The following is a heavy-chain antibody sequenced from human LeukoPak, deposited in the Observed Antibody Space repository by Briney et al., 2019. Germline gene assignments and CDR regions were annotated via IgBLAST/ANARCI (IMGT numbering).Heavy chain of an antibody. CDR3: ARARMTTVTDFDY. CDR2: IYYGGST. D-gene: IGHD4-17*01. CDR1: GDSISSSNYY. Sequence: SETLSLTCTVSGDSISSSNYYWGWIRQPPGKGLDWIASIYYGGSTYYNPSLKSRVTISIDTSKNQFSLKLNSVTAADTAVYYCARARMTTVTDFDYWGRGTLVTVSS. J-gene: IGHJ4*02. V-gene: IGHV4-39*07.